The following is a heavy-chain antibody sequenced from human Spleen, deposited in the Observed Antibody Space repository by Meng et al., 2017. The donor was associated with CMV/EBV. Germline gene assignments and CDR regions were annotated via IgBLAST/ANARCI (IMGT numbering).Heavy chain of an antibody. CDR2: MNPNSGNT. V-gene: IGHV1-8*01. D-gene: IGHD3/OR15-3a*01. Sequence: ASVKVSCKASGYTFTSYDINWVRQATGQGLEWMGWMNPNSGNTGYAQKFQGRVTMTRNTSISTAYMELSSLRSEDTAVYYCARNFWTRRPPTQFYYGVDVWGQGTTVTVSS. CDR1: GYTFTSYD. CDR3: ARNFWTRRPPTQFYYGVDV. J-gene: IGHJ6*02.